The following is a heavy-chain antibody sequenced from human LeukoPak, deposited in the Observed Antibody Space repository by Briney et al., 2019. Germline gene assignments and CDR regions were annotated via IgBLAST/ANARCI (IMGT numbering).Heavy chain of an antibody. CDR1: GFTFNTNA. CDR3: ANEPYDISDY. CDR2: ISGRTGGT. J-gene: IGHJ4*02. D-gene: IGHD3-9*01. Sequence: GGSLRLSCAASGFTFNTNAMSWVRQAPGKGLEWVSAISGRTGGTYYADSVKGRFTVSRDNFKNTLYLQMNSLRAEDTAVYYCANEPYDISDYWGQGTLVTVSS. V-gene: IGHV3-23*01.